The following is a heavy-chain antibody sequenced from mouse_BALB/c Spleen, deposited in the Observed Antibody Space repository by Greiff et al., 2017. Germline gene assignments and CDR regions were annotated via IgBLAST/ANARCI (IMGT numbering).Heavy chain of an antibody. CDR3: TRESGNYEAWCAY. Sequence: QVQLQQSGPELVKPGASVKMSCKASGYTFTDYVISWVKQRTGQGLEWIGEIYPGSGSTYYNEKFKGKATLTADKSSNTAYMELRSLTSEDSAVYFYTRESGNYEAWCAYWGQGTLVTVSA. CDR1: GYTFTDYV. J-gene: IGHJ3*01. CDR2: IYPGSGST. D-gene: IGHD2-1*01. V-gene: IGHV1-81*01.